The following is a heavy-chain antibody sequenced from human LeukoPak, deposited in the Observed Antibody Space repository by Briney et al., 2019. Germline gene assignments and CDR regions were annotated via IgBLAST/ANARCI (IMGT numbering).Heavy chain of an antibody. CDR3: ASRLKVTYYYGMDV. Sequence: PSETLSLTCAVYGGSFSGYYWSWIRQPPGKGLEWIGEINHSGSTNYNPSLKSRVTISVDTSKNQFSLKLSSVTAADTAVYYCASRLKVTYYYGMDVWGQGTTVTVSS. CDR1: GGSFSGYY. V-gene: IGHV4-34*01. CDR2: INHSGST. D-gene: IGHD4-11*01. J-gene: IGHJ6*02.